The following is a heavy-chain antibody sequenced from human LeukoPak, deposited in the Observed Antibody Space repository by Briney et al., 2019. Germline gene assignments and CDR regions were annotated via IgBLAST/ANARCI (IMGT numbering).Heavy chain of an antibody. D-gene: IGHD1-26*01. V-gene: IGHV4-61*02. Sequence: SETLSLTCTVSGGSISSGNYYWSWIRQPAGKGLEWIGRIYATGSTNYNPSLKSRVTISIDKSKNQFSLKPSSVTAADTAVYYCARGVGSSESNWFDPWGQGTLATVSS. J-gene: IGHJ5*02. CDR1: GGSISSGNYY. CDR2: IYATGST. CDR3: ARGVGSSESNWFDP.